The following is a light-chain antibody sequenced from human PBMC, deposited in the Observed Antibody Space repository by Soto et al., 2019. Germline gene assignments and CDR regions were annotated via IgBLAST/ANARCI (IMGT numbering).Light chain of an antibody. CDR2: EVS. CDR1: SRDVGGYNY. CDR3: SSYTSSRAYV. J-gene: IGLJ1*01. V-gene: IGLV2-14*01. Sequence: SALTQPASVSGSPGQSITISCTGTSRDVGGYNYVSWYQQQTGKAPKLMIHEVSNRPSGVSNRFSGPKSGNTASLTISGLQAEDEADYYCSSYTSSRAYVFGIGTKVTVL.